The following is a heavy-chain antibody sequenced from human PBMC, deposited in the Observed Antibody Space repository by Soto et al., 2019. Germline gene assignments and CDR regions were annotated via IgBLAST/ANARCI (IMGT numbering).Heavy chain of an antibody. CDR1: GFTFTSSA. CDR3: AGTDLSGDYVFYYYCAIVV. V-gene: IGHV1-58*02. Sequence: QMQLVQSGPEVKKPGTSVKVSCKASGFTFTSSAMQWVRQARGQRLEWIGWIVVGSGNTNYAQKLQERVTITRDMVASTAYMGVSGLRSEDAAVYYCAGTDLSGDYVFYYYCAIVVWGQGTTVTAS. D-gene: IGHD4-17*01. J-gene: IGHJ6*02. CDR2: IVVGSGNT.